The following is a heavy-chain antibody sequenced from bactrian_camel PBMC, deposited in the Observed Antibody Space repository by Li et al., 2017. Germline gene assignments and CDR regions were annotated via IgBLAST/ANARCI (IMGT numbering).Heavy chain of an antibody. CDR2: ADSSDGNT. J-gene: IGHJ4*01. V-gene: IGHV3S66*01. CDR3: AADPSLGTRTCMGLDWWQYDFNY. CDR1: GFTFDDSS. Sequence: QLVESGGGSVQAGGSLRLSCTASGFTFDDSSMGWYRQAPGNECELVSADSSDGNTYYADSVKGRFTISYDGAKNTVYLQMDSLKPQDTAMYYCAADPSLGTRTCMGLDWWQYDFNYWGQGTQVTVS. D-gene: IGHD7*01.